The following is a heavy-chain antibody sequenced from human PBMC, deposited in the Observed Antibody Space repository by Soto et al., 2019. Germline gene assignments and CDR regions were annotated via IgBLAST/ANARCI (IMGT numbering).Heavy chain of an antibody. Sequence: GASVKVSCKASGFTFTSSAVQWVRQARGQRLEWIGWIVVGSGNTNYAQKFQERVTITRDMSTSTAYMELSSLRSEDTAVYYCAADGFNSGSYDYWGQGTLVTVSS. CDR1: GFTFTSSA. J-gene: IGHJ4*02. CDR3: AADGFNSGSYDY. D-gene: IGHD1-20*01. CDR2: IVVGSGNT. V-gene: IGHV1-58*01.